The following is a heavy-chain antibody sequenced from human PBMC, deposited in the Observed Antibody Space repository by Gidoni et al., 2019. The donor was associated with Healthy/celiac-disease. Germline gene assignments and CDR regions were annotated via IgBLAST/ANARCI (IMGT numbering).Heavy chain of an antibody. CDR3: AKDIDYVGANLDY. CDR2: ISYDGSNK. Sequence: QVQLVESGGGVVQPGRSLRLSCAASGFPFSSYGMHWVRQAPGKGLEWVAVISYDGSNKYYADSVKGRFTISRDNSKNTLYLQMNSLRAEDTAVYYCAKDIDYVGANLDYWGQGTLVTVPS. V-gene: IGHV3-30*18. D-gene: IGHD1-26*01. CDR1: GFPFSSYG. J-gene: IGHJ4*02.